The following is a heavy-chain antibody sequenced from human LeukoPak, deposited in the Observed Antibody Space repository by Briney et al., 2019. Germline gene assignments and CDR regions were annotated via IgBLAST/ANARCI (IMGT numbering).Heavy chain of an antibody. J-gene: IGHJ4*02. Sequence: SETLSLTCTVSGGSISSGGYYWSWIRQPPGKGLEWIGYIYHSGSTYYNPSLKSRVTISVDTSKNEFSLKLTSVNAADTAVYYCARDRPGGSSLDYWGQGILVTVSS. V-gene: IGHV4-30-2*01. CDR2: IYHSGST. CDR1: GGSISSGGYY. CDR3: ARDRPGGSSLDY. D-gene: IGHD6-13*01.